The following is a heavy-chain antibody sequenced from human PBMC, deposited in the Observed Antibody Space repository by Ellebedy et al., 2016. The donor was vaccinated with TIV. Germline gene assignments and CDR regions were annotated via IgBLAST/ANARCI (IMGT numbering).Heavy chain of an antibody. CDR3: ATSTVARGSYSDY. CDR2: ISSSSSTI. J-gene: IGHJ4*02. V-gene: IGHV3-48*02. CDR1: GFPFSSYS. Sequence: GESLKISCAASGFPFSSYSMNWVRQAPGKGLEWISYISSSSSTIYSADSVKGRFTISRDNAKNSLYLQMNSLRDEDTAVYYSATSTVARGSYSDYWGQGTLVTVSS. D-gene: IGHD3-10*01.